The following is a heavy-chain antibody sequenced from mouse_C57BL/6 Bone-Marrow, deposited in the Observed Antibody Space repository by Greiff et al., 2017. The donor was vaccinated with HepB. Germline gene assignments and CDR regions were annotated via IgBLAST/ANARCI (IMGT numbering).Heavy chain of an antibody. CDR2: IRSKSSNYAT. Sequence: EVQGVESGGGLVQPKGSLKLSCAASGFTFNTYAMHWVRQAPGKGLEWVARIRSKSSNYATYYADSVKDRFTISRDDSQSMLYLQMNNLKTEDTAMYYCVRKDDGYSYYAMDYWGQGTSVTVSS. CDR3: VRKDDGYSYYAMDY. CDR1: GFTFNTYA. J-gene: IGHJ4*01. V-gene: IGHV10-3*01. D-gene: IGHD2-3*01.